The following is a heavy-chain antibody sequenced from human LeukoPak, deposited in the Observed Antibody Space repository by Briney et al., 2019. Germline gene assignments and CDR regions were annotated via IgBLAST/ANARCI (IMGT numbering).Heavy chain of an antibody. CDR3: AKNQGQWLVPVDY. Sequence: GGSLRLSCAASGLTFSSNAMNWVRQAPGKGLEWVSGISGSGGSTYYADSVKGRFTISRDNSKNTLYLQMNNLRAEDTALYYCAKNQGQWLVPVDYWGQGTLVTVSS. CDR1: GLTFSSNA. J-gene: IGHJ4*02. CDR2: ISGSGGST. D-gene: IGHD6-19*01. V-gene: IGHV3-23*01.